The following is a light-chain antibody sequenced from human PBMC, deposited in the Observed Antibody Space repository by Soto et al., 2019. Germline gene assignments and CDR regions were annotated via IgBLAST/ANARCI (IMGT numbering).Light chain of an antibody. V-gene: IGKV3-11*01. Sequence: EIVLTQSPATLSLSPGERATLSCRASQNVANYLDWYQQKPGQAPRLLIYESSNRATGIAARFSGSGSGTDFTLTISSLEPEDFAVYYCQQRSDGITFGQGTRLEIK. CDR3: QQRSDGIT. CDR1: QNVANY. J-gene: IGKJ5*01. CDR2: ESS.